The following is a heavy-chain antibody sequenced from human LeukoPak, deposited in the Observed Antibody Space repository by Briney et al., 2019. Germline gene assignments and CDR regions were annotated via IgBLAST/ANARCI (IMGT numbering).Heavy chain of an antibody. D-gene: IGHD3-10*01. J-gene: IGHJ4*02. CDR3: ARDARVQKWFGELLKTTTYYFDY. CDR1: GGSISSSNFY. Sequence: SETLSLTCTVSGGSISSSNFYWGWIRQPPGKGPEWIGSIYYSGSTYYNPSLKSRVSISVDTSKNQFSLKLSSVTAADTAVYYCARDARVQKWFGELLKTTTYYFDYWGQGTLVTVSS. CDR2: IYYSGST. V-gene: IGHV4-39*07.